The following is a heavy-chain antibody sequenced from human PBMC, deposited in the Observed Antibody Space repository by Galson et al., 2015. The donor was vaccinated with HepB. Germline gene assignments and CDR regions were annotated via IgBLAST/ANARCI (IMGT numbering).Heavy chain of an antibody. Sequence: SLRLSCAASGFTFSSYAMSWVRQAPGKGLEWVSAISGSGGSTYYADSVKGRFTISRDNSKNTLYLQMNSLRAEDTAVYYCAKAPNYSNYLRWYFELWGRGTLVTVSS. CDR2: ISGSGGST. V-gene: IGHV3-23*01. CDR1: GFTFSSYA. J-gene: IGHJ2*01. CDR3: AKAPNYSNYLRWYFEL. D-gene: IGHD4-11*01.